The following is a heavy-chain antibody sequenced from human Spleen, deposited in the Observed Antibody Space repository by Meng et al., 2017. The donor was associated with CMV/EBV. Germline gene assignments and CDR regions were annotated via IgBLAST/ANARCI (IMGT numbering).Heavy chain of an antibody. CDR3: ARERYNWNDGYDYYYGMDV. V-gene: IGHV1-8*01. D-gene: IGHD1-1*01. Sequence: ASVKVSCKASGYTFTSYDINWVRQATGQGLEWMGWMNPNSGNTGYAQKFQGRVTMTRNTSISTAYMELSSLRSEDTAVYYCARERYNWNDGYDYYYGMDVWGQGTTVTVSS. CDR1: GYTFTSYD. J-gene: IGHJ6*02. CDR2: MNPNSGNT.